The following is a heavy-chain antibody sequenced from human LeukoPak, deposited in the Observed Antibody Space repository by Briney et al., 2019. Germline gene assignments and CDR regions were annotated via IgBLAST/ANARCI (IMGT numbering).Heavy chain of an antibody. D-gene: IGHD6-13*01. CDR2: IYYSGST. CDR1: GGSISSSSYY. J-gene: IGHJ4*02. CDR3: ASGFEDSTSGLGDYFDY. V-gene: IGHV4-39*01. Sequence: PSETLSLTCTVSGGSISSSSYYWGWSRQPPGKGLEWIGSIYYSGSTYYNPSLKSRVTISVDTSKNQFSLKLSSVTAADTAVYYCASGFEDSTSGLGDYFDYWGQGTLVTVSS.